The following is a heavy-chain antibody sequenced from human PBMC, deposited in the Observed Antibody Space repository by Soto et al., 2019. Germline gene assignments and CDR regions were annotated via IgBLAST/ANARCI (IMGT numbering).Heavy chain of an antibody. CDR3: ARESYYGSGATVVAY. CDR1: GGSISSSSYY. CDR2: IYYSGST. J-gene: IGHJ4*02. Sequence: PSETLSLTCTVSGGSISSSSYYWGWIRQPPGKGLEWIGSIYYSGSTYYNPSLNSRVTMSVDTSKNQFSLKVNSVTAADTAVYYCARESYYGSGATVVAYWGQGTLVTVSS. D-gene: IGHD3-10*01. V-gene: IGHV4-39*07.